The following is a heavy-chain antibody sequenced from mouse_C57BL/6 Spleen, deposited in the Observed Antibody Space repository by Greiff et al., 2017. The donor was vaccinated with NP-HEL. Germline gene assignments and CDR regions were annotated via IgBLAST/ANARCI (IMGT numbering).Heavy chain of an antibody. J-gene: IGHJ4*01. D-gene: IGHD1-1*01. CDR1: GYSITSGYY. CDR3: ARYYGSSYVDYAMDY. V-gene: IGHV3-6*01. CDR2: ISYDGSN. Sequence: EVKLQESGPGLVKPSQSLSLTCSVTGYSITSGYYWNWIRQFPGNKLEWMGYISYDGSNNYNPSLKNRISITRDPSKNQFFLKLNSVTTEDTATYYCARYYGSSYVDYAMDYWGQGTSVTVSS.